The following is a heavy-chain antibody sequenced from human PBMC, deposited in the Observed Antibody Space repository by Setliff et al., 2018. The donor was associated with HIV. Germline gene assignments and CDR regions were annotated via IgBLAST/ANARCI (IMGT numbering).Heavy chain of an antibody. J-gene: IGHJ4*02. Sequence: LRLSCAASGFIFISYSMNWVRQAPGKGLVWVSRVSSDGSSKTYADSVKDRFTISRDNAKNTLYLQMNSLRAEDTGVYYCHSGYDTEEQSYFDYWGQGTLVTVSS. D-gene: IGHD5-12*01. V-gene: IGHV3-74*01. CDR3: HSGYDTEEQSYFDY. CDR1: GFIFISYS. CDR2: VSSDGSSK.